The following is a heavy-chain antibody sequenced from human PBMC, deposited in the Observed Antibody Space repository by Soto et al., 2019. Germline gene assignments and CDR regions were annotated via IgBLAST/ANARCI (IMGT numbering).Heavy chain of an antibody. J-gene: IGHJ3*02. CDR1: GYTFSGYY. V-gene: IGHV1-2*04. Sequence: ASVKVSCKASGYTFSGYYMHWVRQAPGQGLEWMGWINPNSGGTNYAQKFQGWVTMTRDTSISTAYMELSRLRSDDTAVYYCARARAFDAFDIWGQGTMVTVSS. D-gene: IGHD3-10*01. CDR3: ARARAFDAFDI. CDR2: INPNSGGT.